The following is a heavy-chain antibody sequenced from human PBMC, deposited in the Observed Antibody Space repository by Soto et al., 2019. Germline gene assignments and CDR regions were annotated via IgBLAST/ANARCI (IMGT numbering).Heavy chain of an antibody. Sequence: ASVKVSCKASGDSFTNNDVTWVRQATGQGLEWMGWMNPGSGDTGYAQKFQGRVTMTRDISIATANMELSGLRSDDTAIYYCARMATFGSVNSFEPLGQGTLFTVSS. CDR2: MNPGSGDT. CDR3: ARMATFGSVNSFEP. CDR1: GDSFTNND. D-gene: IGHD3-10*01. V-gene: IGHV1-8*01. J-gene: IGHJ5*02.